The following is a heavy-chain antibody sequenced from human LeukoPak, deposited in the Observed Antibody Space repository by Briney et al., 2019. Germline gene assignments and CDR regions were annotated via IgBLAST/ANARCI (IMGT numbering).Heavy chain of an antibody. J-gene: IGHJ4*02. CDR2: IIPIFGTA. Sequence: SVKVSCKASGGTFSSYAISWVRQAPGQGLEWMGGIIPIFGTANYAQKFQGRVTTTTDESTSTAYMELSSLRSEDTAVYYCARWLQLGNYFDYWGQGTLVTVSS. V-gene: IGHV1-69*05. CDR1: GGTFSSYA. D-gene: IGHD5-24*01. CDR3: ARWLQLGNYFDY.